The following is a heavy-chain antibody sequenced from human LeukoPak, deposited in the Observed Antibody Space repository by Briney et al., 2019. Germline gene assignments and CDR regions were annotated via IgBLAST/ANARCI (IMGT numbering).Heavy chain of an antibody. CDR2: ISYDGSNK. J-gene: IGHJ4*02. D-gene: IGHD3-22*01. CDR1: GFTFSSYG. Sequence: GRSLRLSCAASGFTFSSYGMHWVRQAPGKGLEWVALISYDGSNKYYADSVKGRFTISRDNSKNTLYLQMDSLKTEDTAVYYCTTGHYDSSGYYTYYFDYWGQGTLVTVSS. V-gene: IGHV3-30*03. CDR3: TTGHYDSSGYYTYYFDY.